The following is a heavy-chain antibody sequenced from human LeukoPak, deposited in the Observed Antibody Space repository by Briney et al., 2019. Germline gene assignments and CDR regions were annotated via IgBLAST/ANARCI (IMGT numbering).Heavy chain of an antibody. CDR3: AKDRLSGLSNWFDP. V-gene: IGHV3-9*01. D-gene: IGHD6-19*01. J-gene: IGHJ5*02. Sequence: PGRSLRLSCAASGFTFDDYAMHWARQAPGKGLERVSGISWNSGSIGYADSVKGRFTISRDNAKNSLYLQMNSLRAEDTALYYCAKDRLSGLSNWFDPWGQGTLVTVSS. CDR1: GFTFDDYA. CDR2: ISWNSGSI.